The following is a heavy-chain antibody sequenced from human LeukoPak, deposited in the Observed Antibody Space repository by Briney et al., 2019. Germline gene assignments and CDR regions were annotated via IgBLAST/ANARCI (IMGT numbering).Heavy chain of an antibody. CDR3: ARCRSDYRTVDP. V-gene: IGHV4-61*02. Sequence: SQTLSLTCTVSGDSISSGSYFWSWIRQPAGKGLEWIGRIHTSGSTNYNPSLKSRVTISVDTSKNRFSLKLSSVTAADTAVYYCARCRSDYRTVDPWGQGTLVSVSS. D-gene: IGHD4-11*01. CDR2: IHTSGST. CDR1: GDSISSGSYF. J-gene: IGHJ5*02.